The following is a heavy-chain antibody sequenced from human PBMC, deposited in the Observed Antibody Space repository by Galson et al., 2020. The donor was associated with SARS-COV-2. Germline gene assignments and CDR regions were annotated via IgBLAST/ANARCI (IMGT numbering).Heavy chain of an antibody. J-gene: IGHJ4*02. CDR3: FVAVAGSDY. V-gene: IGHV3-30-3*01. Sequence: GGSMRLSCAASGFTFSTYALHWVRQAPGKGLELVAVVSYDGTNKYYADSVKGRFTISRDNSKNSLYLQMNSLRAEDTAINWSFVAVAGSDYWSKGTLVTLST. CDR1: GFTFSTYA. D-gene: IGHD6-19*01. CDR2: VSYDGTNK.